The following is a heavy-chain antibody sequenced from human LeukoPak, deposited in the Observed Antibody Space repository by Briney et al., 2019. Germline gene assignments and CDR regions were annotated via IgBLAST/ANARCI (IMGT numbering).Heavy chain of an antibody. Sequence: PGGSLRLSCAASGFTVGSNYMNWVRQAPGKGLEWVAFISSSGTTDYYADSVKGRFIISKDNAKKSLYLEMNRLRAEDTAVYYCARDQRAKKYFYDSSGSSAYWGQGTQVTVSS. CDR1: GFTVGSNY. J-gene: IGHJ4*02. CDR2: ISSSGTTD. D-gene: IGHD3-22*01. V-gene: IGHV3-48*01. CDR3: ARDQRAKKYFYDSSGSSAY.